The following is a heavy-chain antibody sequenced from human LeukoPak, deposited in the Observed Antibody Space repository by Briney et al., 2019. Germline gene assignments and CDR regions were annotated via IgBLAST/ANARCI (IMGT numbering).Heavy chain of an antibody. J-gene: IGHJ4*02. D-gene: IGHD3-22*01. CDR2: IYYSGGT. CDR3: AKVRSSYYDSSGYSFDY. CDR1: GGSISSYY. Sequence: SETLSLTCTVSGGSISSYYWSWIRQPPGKGLEWLGYIYYSGGTMYNPSLNSRGTISVDMSKNQFSLKLSSVTPADTAVYYCAKVRSSYYDSSGYSFDYWGQGTLVTVSS. V-gene: IGHV4-59*01.